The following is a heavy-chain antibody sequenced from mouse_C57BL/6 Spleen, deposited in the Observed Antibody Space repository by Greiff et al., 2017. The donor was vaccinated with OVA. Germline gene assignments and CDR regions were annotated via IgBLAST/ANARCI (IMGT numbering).Heavy chain of an antibody. V-gene: IGHV1-82*01. Sequence: ESGPELVKPGASVKISCKASGYAFSSSWMNWVKQRPGKGLEWIGRIYPGDGDTNYNGKFKGKATLTADKSSSTAYMQLSSLTSEDSAVYFCARGYYGSSYEYFDVWGTGTTVTVSS. J-gene: IGHJ1*03. CDR2: IYPGDGDT. CDR1: GYAFSSSW. CDR3: ARGYYGSSYEYFDV. D-gene: IGHD1-1*01.